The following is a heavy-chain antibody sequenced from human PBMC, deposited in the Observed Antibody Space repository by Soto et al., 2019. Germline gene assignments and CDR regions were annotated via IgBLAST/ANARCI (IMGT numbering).Heavy chain of an antibody. Sequence: QLQLQESGPGLVKPSETLSLTCIVSGGSISSTSYSWGWIRQTPGKGLEWIGSIYYSGSTSYNPSLKGRVTMLIDTSKNQFSLRLSSVTAADTAVYYCARRQAGLVDPWGQGTLVTVSS. CDR1: GGSISSTSYS. CDR2: IYYSGST. CDR3: ARRQAGLVDP. J-gene: IGHJ5*02. D-gene: IGHD3-9*01. V-gene: IGHV4-39*01.